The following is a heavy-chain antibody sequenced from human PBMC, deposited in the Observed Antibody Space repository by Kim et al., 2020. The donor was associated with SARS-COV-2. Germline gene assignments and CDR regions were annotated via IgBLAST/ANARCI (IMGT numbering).Heavy chain of an antibody. CDR3: AIDLAQLLVSRYLYGM. CDR1: GFTFRNYA. V-gene: IGHV3-30*04. D-gene: IGHD6-19*01. Sequence: GGSLRLSCAASGFTFRNYALHLVRQAPAKVPERVLVILSVGTNKYYADSVKGRTPFSRDISTDTLYLLLISLIIDDTIFYYFAIDLAQLLVSRYLYGM. J-gene: IGHJ6*01. CDR2: ILSVGTNK.